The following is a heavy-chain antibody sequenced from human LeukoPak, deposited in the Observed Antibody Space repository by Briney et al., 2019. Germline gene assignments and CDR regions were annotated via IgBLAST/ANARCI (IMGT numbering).Heavy chain of an antibody. Sequence: GSLRLSCAASGFTFSSYAMHWVRQAPGKGLEWVAVISYDGSNKYYADSVKGRFTISRDNSKNTLYLQMNSLRAEDTAVYYCARVDYWGQGTLVTVSS. CDR2: ISYDGSNK. CDR3: ARVDY. V-gene: IGHV3-30-3*01. CDR1: GFTFSSYA. J-gene: IGHJ4*02.